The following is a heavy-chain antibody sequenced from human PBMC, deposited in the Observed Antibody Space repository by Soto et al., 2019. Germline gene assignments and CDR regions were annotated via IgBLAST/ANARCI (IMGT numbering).Heavy chain of an antibody. CDR3: ARLYCSASSCYSVGAFDI. V-gene: IGHV3-33*01. Sequence: LRLSCAASGFTFSSYGMHWVRQAPGKGLEWVALIWFDGSDKYYTESVKGRFTTSRDNSKSTLYLQMNSLRAEDTAVYYCARLYCSASSCYSVGAFDIRGQGTMVTVSS. J-gene: IGHJ3*02. D-gene: IGHD2-15*01. CDR1: GFTFSSYG. CDR2: IWFDGSDK.